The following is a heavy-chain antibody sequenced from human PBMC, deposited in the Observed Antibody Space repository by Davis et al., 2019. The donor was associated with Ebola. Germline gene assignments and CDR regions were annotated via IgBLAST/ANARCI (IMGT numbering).Heavy chain of an antibody. V-gene: IGHV1-18*04. J-gene: IGHJ5*02. CDR1: GYTFTNYG. Sequence: AASVKVSCKASGYTFTNYGITWVRQAPGQGLEWMGWISAYNGNTNYAQKLQGRVTMTTDTSTSTAYMELSSLRSEDTAVYYCSSTYGSGSYYKEPWGQGTLVTVSS. CDR2: ISAYNGNT. CDR3: SSTYGSGSYYKEP. D-gene: IGHD3-10*01.